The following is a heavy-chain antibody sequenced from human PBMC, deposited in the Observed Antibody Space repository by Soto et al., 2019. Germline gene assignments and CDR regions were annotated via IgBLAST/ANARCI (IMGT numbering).Heavy chain of an antibody. J-gene: IGHJ4*02. Sequence: AGGSLRLSCAASGFTFSNAWMSWVRQAPGKGLEWVGRIKSKTDGGTTDYAAPVKGRFTISRDDSKNTLYLQMNSLKTEDTAVYYCTTVGYYDSSGLFSGYWGQGTLVTVSS. CDR2: IKSKTDGGTT. D-gene: IGHD3-22*01. CDR1: GFTFSNAW. V-gene: IGHV3-15*01. CDR3: TTVGYYDSSGLFSGY.